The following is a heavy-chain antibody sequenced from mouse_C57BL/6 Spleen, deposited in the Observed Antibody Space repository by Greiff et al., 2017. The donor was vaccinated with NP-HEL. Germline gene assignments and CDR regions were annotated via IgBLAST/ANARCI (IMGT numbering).Heavy chain of an antibody. Sequence: VKLVESGAELVRPGASVKLSCKASGYTFTDYYINWVKQRPGQGLEWIARIYPGSGITYYNEKFKGKATLTAEKSSSTAYMQLSSLTSEDSAVYFCARDYYGSSWFAYWGQGTLVTVSA. CDR2: IYPGSGIT. D-gene: IGHD1-1*01. V-gene: IGHV1-76*01. CDR3: ARDYYGSSWFAY. J-gene: IGHJ3*01. CDR1: GYTFTDYY.